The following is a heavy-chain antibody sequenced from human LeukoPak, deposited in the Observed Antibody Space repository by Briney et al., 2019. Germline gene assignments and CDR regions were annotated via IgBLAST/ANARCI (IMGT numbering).Heavy chain of an antibody. Sequence: GGSLRLSCVGSGFTFGEYGMHWVRQVPGKGLEWVCHITWDGGSTYYAGSVKGRFTIYRDNSKNSLFLQMNSLGPEDTALYYCAKDIHIGHGIGWPESWGQGTLVTVSS. J-gene: IGHJ5*02. CDR1: GFTFGEYG. CDR2: ITWDGGST. CDR3: AKDIHIGHGIGWPES. D-gene: IGHD6-19*01. V-gene: IGHV3-43D*03.